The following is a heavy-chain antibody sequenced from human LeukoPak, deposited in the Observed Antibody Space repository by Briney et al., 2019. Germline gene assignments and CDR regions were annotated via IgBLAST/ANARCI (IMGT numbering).Heavy chain of an antibody. Sequence: ASVKVSCKASGYTFTSYGISWVRQAPGQGLEWMGWISAYNGNTNYAQKLQGRVTMTRDTSISTAYMELSRLRSDDTAVYYCARVYYYDSSGYPPPCYFDYWGQGTLVTVSS. CDR3: ARVYYYDSSGYPPPCYFDY. V-gene: IGHV1-18*01. J-gene: IGHJ4*02. D-gene: IGHD3-22*01. CDR2: ISAYNGNT. CDR1: GYTFTSYG.